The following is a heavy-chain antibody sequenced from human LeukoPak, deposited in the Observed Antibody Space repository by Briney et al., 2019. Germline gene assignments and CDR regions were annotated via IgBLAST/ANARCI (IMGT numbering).Heavy chain of an antibody. V-gene: IGHV2-5*02. D-gene: IGHD5-18*01. CDR2: IYWDDDS. CDR3: AHSQVFSYGSFHDAYDI. Sequence: SGPTLVNPTQTLTLTCSLSGVSLNTSGVGVGWIRQPPGKALEWLALIYWDDDSRYSPSLKSRLTIAKDTSKNQVVLTLTNMDSVDTATYYCAHSQVFSYGSFHDAYDIWGLGMLVTVSS. J-gene: IGHJ3*02. CDR1: GVSLNTSGVG.